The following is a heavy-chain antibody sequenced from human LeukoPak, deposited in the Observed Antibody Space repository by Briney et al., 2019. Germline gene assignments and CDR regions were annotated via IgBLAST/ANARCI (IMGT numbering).Heavy chain of an antibody. D-gene: IGHD3-3*01. CDR3: ARDPGIFGVVINWFDP. CDR2: INPNSGGT. V-gene: IGHV1-2*02. J-gene: IGHJ5*02. CDR1: GYTFTGYY. Sequence: ASVTVSCKASGYTFTGYYMHWVRQAPGQGLEWMGWINPNSGGTNYAQKFQGRVTMTRDTSISTAYMELSRLRSDDTAVYYCARDPGIFGVVINWFDPWGQGTLVTVSS.